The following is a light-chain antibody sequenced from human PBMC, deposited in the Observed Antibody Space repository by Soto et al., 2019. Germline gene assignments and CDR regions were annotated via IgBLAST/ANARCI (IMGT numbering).Light chain of an antibody. V-gene: IGLV2-14*03. CDR1: SSDVGGYNY. Sequence: QSVPTQPASGSGSPGQSITISCTGTSSDVGGYNYVSWYQQHPGKAPKLLIYDVYYRPSGVSIRFSGSKSGNTASLTISGLQAEDEAEYYCSSYSSTTTLVVFGGGTKLTVL. CDR3: SSYSSTTTLVV. J-gene: IGLJ2*01. CDR2: DVY.